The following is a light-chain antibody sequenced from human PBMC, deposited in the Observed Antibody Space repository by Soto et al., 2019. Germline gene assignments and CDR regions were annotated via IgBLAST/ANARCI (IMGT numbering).Light chain of an antibody. J-gene: IGKJ1*01. V-gene: IGKV1-5*01. Sequence: DIQMTQSPSTLSASVGDRVTITCRASQRISNWLAWYQQKAGKAPKLLIYDASSLKSGVPSRFSGSGSGTEFTLTISNLQPEDAATYYCQQYESLSLWTFDQGTKVELK. CDR2: DAS. CDR1: QRISNW. CDR3: QQYESLSLWT.